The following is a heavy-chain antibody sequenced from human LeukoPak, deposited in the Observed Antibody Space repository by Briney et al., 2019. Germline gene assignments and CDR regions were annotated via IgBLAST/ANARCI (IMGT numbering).Heavy chain of an antibody. Sequence: GGSLRLSCAASGFTFSSYSMNWVRQAPGKGLEWVSYISSSSSTKYYADSVKGRFTISRDNAKNSLYLQMNSLRAEDTAVYYCARVDDFWSGYRYYYYMDVWGKGTTVTVSS. J-gene: IGHJ6*03. D-gene: IGHD3-3*01. CDR2: ISSSSSTK. CDR3: ARVDDFWSGYRYYYYMDV. V-gene: IGHV3-48*01. CDR1: GFTFSSYS.